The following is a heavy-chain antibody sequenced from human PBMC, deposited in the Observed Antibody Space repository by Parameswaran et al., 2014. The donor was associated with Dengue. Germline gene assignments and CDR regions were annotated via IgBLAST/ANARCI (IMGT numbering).Heavy chain of an antibody. CDR2: IRSKANSYAT. D-gene: IGHD3-9*01. CDR3: TRSFEYYFDY. Sequence: VRQMPGKGLEWVGRIRSKANSYATAYAASVKGRFTISRDDSKNTAYLQMNSLKTEDTAVYYCTRSFEYYFDYWGQGTLVPSPQ. J-gene: IGHJ4*02. V-gene: IGHV3-73*01.